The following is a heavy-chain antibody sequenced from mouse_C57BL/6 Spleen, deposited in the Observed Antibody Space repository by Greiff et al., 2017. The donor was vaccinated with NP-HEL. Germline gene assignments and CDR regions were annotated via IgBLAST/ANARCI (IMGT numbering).Heavy chain of an antibody. Sequence: QVQLQQPGAELVRPGSSVKLSCKASGYTFTSYWMHWVKQRPIQGLEWIGNIDPSDSETHYNQKFKGKAILTADKSSSTAYMELRSLTSEDSAVYYCTIYYYGSSSYYFDYWGQGTTLTVSS. D-gene: IGHD1-1*01. CDR3: TIYYYGSSSYYFDY. V-gene: IGHV1-52*01. J-gene: IGHJ2*01. CDR2: IDPSDSET. CDR1: GYTFTSYW.